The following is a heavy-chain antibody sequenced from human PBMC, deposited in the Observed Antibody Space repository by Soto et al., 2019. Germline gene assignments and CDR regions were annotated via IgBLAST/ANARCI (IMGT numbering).Heavy chain of an antibody. Sequence: ASVKVSCKASGYTFTSYDINWVRQATGQGLEWMGWMNPNSGNTGYAQKFRGRVTITRDTSASTAYMELSSLRSEDTAVYYCARAVVVPAATPGGWFDPWGQGTLVTVSS. CDR2: MNPNSGNT. J-gene: IGHJ5*02. CDR3: ARAVVVPAATPGGWFDP. V-gene: IGHV1-8*01. CDR1: GYTFTSYD. D-gene: IGHD2-2*01.